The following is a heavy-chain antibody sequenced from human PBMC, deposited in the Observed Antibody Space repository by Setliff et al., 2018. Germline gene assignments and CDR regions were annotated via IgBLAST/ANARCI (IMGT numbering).Heavy chain of an antibody. J-gene: IGHJ6*02. CDR3: ARDPRGLVPAAIEGSYYYYGMDV. CDR2: IIPIFGTA. CDR1: GGTFSSYA. Sequence: ASVKVSCKASGGTFSSYAISWVRQAPGQGLEWMGGIIPIFGTANYAQKFQGRVTITADESTSTAYMELSSLRSEDTAVYYCARDPRGLVPAAIEGSYYYYGMDVWGQGTTVTVSS. V-gene: IGHV1-69*13. D-gene: IGHD2-2*02.